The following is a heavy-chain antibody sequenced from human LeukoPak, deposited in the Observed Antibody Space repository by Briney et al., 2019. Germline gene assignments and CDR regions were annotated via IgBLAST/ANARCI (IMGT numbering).Heavy chain of an antibody. CDR2: TCAYNGNT. CDR3: ARAHGYCSSTSCHLDYMDV. J-gene: IGHJ6*03. Sequence: ASVKVSCKASGYTFTSYGISWMRQAPGQGLEWMGWTCAYNGNTNYAQKLQGRVTMTTDTSTSTAYMELRSLRSDDTAVYYCARAHGYCSSTSCHLDYMDVWGKGTTVTVSS. V-gene: IGHV1-18*01. D-gene: IGHD2-2*03. CDR1: GYTFTSYG.